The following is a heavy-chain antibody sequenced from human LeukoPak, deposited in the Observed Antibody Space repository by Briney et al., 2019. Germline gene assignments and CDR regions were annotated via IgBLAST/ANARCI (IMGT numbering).Heavy chain of an antibody. D-gene: IGHD2-2*01. CDR3: ARDMPSSWAGTGFDFDY. V-gene: IGHV3-33*08. CDR2: IWYDGSNK. Sequence: GGSLRLSCAASGFTFSSYSMNWVRQAPGKGLEWVAVIWYDGSNKYYADSVKGRFTISRDNSKNTLYLQMNSLRAEDTAVYYCARDMPSSWAGTGFDFDYWGQGTLVTVSS. CDR1: GFTFSSYS. J-gene: IGHJ4*02.